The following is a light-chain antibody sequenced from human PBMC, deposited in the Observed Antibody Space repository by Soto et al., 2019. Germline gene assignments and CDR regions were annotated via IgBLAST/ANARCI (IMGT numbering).Light chain of an antibody. Sequence: DIQMTQSPSFVSASVGDRVTITCRASQSIDNWLAWYQQKPGKAPKLLIYDASTLESGVSSGFSGSGSGTEFTLTISSLRPDDFATYYCQQYNSYSPTFGQGTKVDIK. CDR3: QQYNSYSPT. J-gene: IGKJ1*01. V-gene: IGKV1-5*01. CDR1: QSIDNW. CDR2: DAS.